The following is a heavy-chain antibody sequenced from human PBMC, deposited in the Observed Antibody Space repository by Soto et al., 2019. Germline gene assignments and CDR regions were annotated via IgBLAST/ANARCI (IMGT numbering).Heavy chain of an antibody. D-gene: IGHD6-6*01. V-gene: IGHV3-7*03. J-gene: IGHJ4*02. Sequence: PGGSLRLSCAASVFIFRNYWMSCVRQAPGKGLEWVANIKQDGGQKYYVDSVKGRFTISRDNARNSVYLQINSLRAEDTAMYYCARIGYSSSSLDYWGLGTLVNVSS. CDR1: VFIFRNYW. CDR3: ARIGYSSSSLDY. CDR2: IKQDGGQK.